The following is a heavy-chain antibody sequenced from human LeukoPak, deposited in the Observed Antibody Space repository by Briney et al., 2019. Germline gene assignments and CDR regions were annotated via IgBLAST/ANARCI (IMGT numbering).Heavy chain of an antibody. CDR1: GGSISSYY. D-gene: IGHD7-27*01. V-gene: IGHV4-59*08. Sequence: SETLSLTCTVSGGSISSYYWSWIRQPPGKGLEWIGYIYYSGSTYYNSSLKSRVIISVDTSKNQFSLKLSSLTAADTAVYYCASLLNGGVAHWFDPWGQGTLVTVSS. CDR3: ASLLNGGVAHWFDP. CDR2: IYYSGST. J-gene: IGHJ5*02.